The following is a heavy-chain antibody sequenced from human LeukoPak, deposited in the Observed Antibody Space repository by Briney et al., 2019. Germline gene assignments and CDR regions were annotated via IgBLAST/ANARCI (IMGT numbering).Heavy chain of an antibody. CDR3: ARQTWIELWHFDY. Sequence: SETLSLTCTVSGDSIGSSSYYWAWIRQPPGKGLVWIGSIYYSGSTYYTPSLKSRVTISVETSKSTFSLKVSSVTAADTAVYYCARQTWIELWHFDYWGQGALVTVSS. J-gene: IGHJ4*02. CDR1: GDSIGSSSYY. V-gene: IGHV4-39*01. D-gene: IGHD5-18*01. CDR2: IYYSGST.